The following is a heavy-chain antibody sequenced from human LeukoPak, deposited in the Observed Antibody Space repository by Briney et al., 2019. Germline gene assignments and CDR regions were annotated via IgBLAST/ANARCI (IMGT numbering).Heavy chain of an antibody. CDR1: GGSISSYH. J-gene: IGHJ4*02. CDR2: IYTSGST. V-gene: IGHV4-4*07. Sequence: SETLSLTCTVSGGSISSYHWSWIRQPAGKGLEWIGRIYTSGSTNYNPSLKSRVTMSVDASKNQFSLKLSSVTAADTAVYYCASSSAMGNYFDYWGQGTLVTVSS. CDR3: ASSSAMGNYFDY. D-gene: IGHD2-2*01.